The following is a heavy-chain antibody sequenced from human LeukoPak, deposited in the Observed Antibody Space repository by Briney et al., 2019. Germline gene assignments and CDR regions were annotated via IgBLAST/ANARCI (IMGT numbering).Heavy chain of an antibody. V-gene: IGHV4-59*01. J-gene: IGHJ6*02. CDR2: IYYTGTT. CDR1: GGSISNYY. Sequence: SETLSLTCTVSGGSISNYYWCWIRQPPGKALEWIGYIYYTGTTKYNPSLKSRATISLDTSKNQFSLKLTSVTAADTALFFCARGYDIDVWGQGTTVTVSS. CDR3: ARGYDIDV.